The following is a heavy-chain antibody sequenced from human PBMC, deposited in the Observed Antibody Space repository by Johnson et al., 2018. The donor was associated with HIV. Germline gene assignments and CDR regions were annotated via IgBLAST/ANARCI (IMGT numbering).Heavy chain of an antibody. V-gene: IGHV3-53*05. J-gene: IGHJ3*02. CDR3: AKDATLQDGTGAFDI. CDR1: GFTVSGNY. CDR2: MYSGGST. D-gene: IGHD1-1*01. Sequence: VQLVETGGGLIQPGGSLRLSCVASGFTVSGNYMSWVRQAPGKGLEWVSVMYSGGSTYYADSVKGRFTISRDNSKNTLYLQMNSLRAEDTAVYYCAKDATLQDGTGAFDIWGQGTMVTVSS.